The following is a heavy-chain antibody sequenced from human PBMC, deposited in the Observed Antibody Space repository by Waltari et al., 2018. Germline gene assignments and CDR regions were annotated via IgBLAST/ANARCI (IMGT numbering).Heavy chain of an antibody. J-gene: IGHJ6*02. Sequence: QVQLQQWGAGVLKPSETLSLSCAVHNGSFSDYFWAWIRQPPGRGLEWIGEINDSAGTIYSPTLKGRVTISLDTSRNQFSLKLQSVTVADTALYFCSRGPRITFQTGGWHSPQYHGLDVWGQGTMVVVSS. V-gene: IGHV4-34*01. D-gene: IGHD6-19*01. CDR2: INDSAGT. CDR1: NGSFSDYF. CDR3: SRGPRITFQTGGWHSPQYHGLDV.